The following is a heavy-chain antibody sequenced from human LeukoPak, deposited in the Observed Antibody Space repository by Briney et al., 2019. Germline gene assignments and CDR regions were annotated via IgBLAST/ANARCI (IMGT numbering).Heavy chain of an antibody. CDR3: AREGVTWIQLWKGGAFDI. CDR2: IYYSGST. CDR1: GGSISSYY. V-gene: IGHV4-59*01. D-gene: IGHD5-18*01. J-gene: IGHJ3*02. Sequence: SETLSLTCTVSGGSISSYYWSWIRQPPGKGLEWIGYIYYSGSTNYNPSLKSRVIISVGTSKNQFSLKLSSVTAADTAVYYCAREGVTWIQLWKGGAFDIWGQGTMVTVSS.